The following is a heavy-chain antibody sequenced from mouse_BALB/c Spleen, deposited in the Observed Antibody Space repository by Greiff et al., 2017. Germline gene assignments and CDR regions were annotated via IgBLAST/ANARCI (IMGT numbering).Heavy chain of an antibody. Sequence: VKLMESGAELARPGASVTLSCKASGYTFTSYWMQWVKQRPGQGLEWIGAIYPGDGDTRYTQKFKGKATLTADKSSSTAYMQLSSVASEDSAVYYCARSSAYYAMDYWGQGTSVTVSA. J-gene: IGHJ4*01. CDR2: IYPGDGDT. CDR1: GYTFTSYW. CDR3: ARSSAYYAMDY. V-gene: IGHV1-87*01.